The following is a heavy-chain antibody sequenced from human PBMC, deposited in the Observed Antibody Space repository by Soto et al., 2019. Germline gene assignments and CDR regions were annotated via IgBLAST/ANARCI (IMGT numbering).Heavy chain of an antibody. J-gene: IGHJ2*01. CDR1: GFTFSSYA. V-gene: IGHV3-23*01. CDR2: ISGSGGST. Sequence: PGGSLRLSCAASGFTFSSYAMSWVRQAPGKGLEWVSAISGSGGSTYYADSVKGRFTISRDNSKNTLYLQMNSLRAEDTAVYYCAKAMDCYSSGCRFGWYFDLWGRGTLVTVSS. CDR3: AKAMDCYSSGCRFGWYFDL. D-gene: IGHD6-19*01.